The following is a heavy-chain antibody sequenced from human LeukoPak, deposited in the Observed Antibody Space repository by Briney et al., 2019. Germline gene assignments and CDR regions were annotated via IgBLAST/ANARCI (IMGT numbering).Heavy chain of an antibody. J-gene: IGHJ4*02. CDR1: GFTFSSYA. Sequence: GGPLRLSCAASGFTFSSYAMHWVRQAPGKGLEWVAVISYDGSNKYYADSVKGRFTISRDNSKNTLYLQMNSLRAEDTAVYYCARGTIVATYDYWGQGTLVTVSS. V-gene: IGHV3-30*04. CDR3: ARGTIVATYDY. CDR2: ISYDGSNK. D-gene: IGHD5-12*01.